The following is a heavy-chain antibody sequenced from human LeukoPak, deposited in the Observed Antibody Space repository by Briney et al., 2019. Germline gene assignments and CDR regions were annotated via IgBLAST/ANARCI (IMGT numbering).Heavy chain of an antibody. Sequence: ASVKVSCKVSGYTLTELSMHWVRQAPGKGLEWMGGFDPEDGETIYAQKFQGRVTMTEDTSTDTAYMELSSLRSEDTAVYYCATAVRVLLWFGELSPWGQGTLVTVSS. CDR3: ATAVRVLLWFGELSP. V-gene: IGHV1-24*01. CDR2: FDPEDGET. D-gene: IGHD3-10*01. CDR1: GYTLTELS. J-gene: IGHJ5*02.